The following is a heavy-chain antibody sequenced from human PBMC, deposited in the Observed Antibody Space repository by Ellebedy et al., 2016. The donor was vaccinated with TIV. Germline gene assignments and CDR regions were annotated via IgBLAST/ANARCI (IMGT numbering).Heavy chain of an antibody. CDR3: ATRRPGASRAWFDP. CDR1: GFTFSSYS. J-gene: IGHJ5*02. V-gene: IGHV3-21*01. CDR2: ISSSYI. D-gene: IGHD2-2*01. Sequence: GESLKISCAASGFTFSSYSMNWVRQAPGKGLEWVSSISSSYIDYADSVKGRFTISRDNAKNSLYLQMNSLRAEDTAVYYCATRRPGASRAWFDPWGQGTLVTVSS.